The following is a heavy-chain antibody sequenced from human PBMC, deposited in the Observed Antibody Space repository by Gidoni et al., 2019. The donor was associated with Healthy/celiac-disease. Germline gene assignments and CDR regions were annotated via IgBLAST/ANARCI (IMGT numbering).Heavy chain of an antibody. V-gene: IGHV4-39*01. Sequence: QLQLQESGPGLVKPSETLSLTCTVSRGSISSSSYYWGWIRQPPGKGLEWIGSIYYSGSTYYNPSLKSRVTISVDTSKNQFSLKLSSVTAADTAVYYCARVHIVVVTYFDYWGQGTLVTVSS. D-gene: IGHD2-21*02. CDR2: IYYSGST. CDR1: RGSISSSSYY. CDR3: ARVHIVVVTYFDY. J-gene: IGHJ4*02.